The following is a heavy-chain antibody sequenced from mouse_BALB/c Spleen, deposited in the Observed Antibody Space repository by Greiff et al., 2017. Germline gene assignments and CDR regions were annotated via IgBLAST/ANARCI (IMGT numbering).Heavy chain of an antibody. V-gene: IGHV1-15*01. CDR1: GYTFTDYE. J-gene: IGHJ3*01. D-gene: IGHD2-2*01. Sequence: VKLMESGAELVRPGASVTLSCKASGYTFTDYEMHWVKQTPVHGLEWIGAIDPETGGTAYNQKFKGKATLTADKSSSTAYMELRSLTSEDSAVYYCTKGYDVAWFAYWGQGTLVTVSA. CDR3: TKGYDVAWFAY. CDR2: IDPETGGT.